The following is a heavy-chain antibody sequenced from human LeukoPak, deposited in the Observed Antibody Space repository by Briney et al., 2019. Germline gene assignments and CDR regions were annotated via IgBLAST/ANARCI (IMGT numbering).Heavy chain of an antibody. V-gene: IGHV1-18*01. CDR2: ISAYNGNT. CDR1: GYTFTSYG. J-gene: IGHJ4*02. Sequence: ASVKVSCKASGYTFTSYGISWVRQAPGQGLEWMGWISAYNGNTNYAQKLQGRVTMTTDTSTSTAYMELSRLRSDDTAVYYCAREPASYYDSSGYYHYWGQGTLVTVSS. D-gene: IGHD3-22*01. CDR3: AREPASYYDSSGYYHY.